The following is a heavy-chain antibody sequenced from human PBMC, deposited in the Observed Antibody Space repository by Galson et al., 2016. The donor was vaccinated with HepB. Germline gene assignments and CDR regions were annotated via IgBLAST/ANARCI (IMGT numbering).Heavy chain of an antibody. CDR3: AHVTVGALRMDPFDI. CDR2: IYWDDDK. CDR1: GFSLRTNGAG. J-gene: IGHJ3*02. V-gene: IGHV2-5*02. D-gene: IGHD1-26*01. Sequence: LVKPTQTLTLTCGFSLRTNGAGVGWIRQPPGKALEWLALIYWDDDKRYSPSLKSRLTVTKDTSKNQVVLTMTNMDPVDKATYYVAHVTVGALRMDPFDIWGQGTMVTVSS.